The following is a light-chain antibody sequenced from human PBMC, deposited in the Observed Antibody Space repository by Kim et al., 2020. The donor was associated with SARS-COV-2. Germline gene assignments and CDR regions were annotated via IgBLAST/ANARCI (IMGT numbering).Light chain of an antibody. CDR3: QQSYSTPWLS. V-gene: IGKV1-39*01. CDR1: KSIGTR. J-gene: IGKJ4*01. Sequence: IQMTQSPSSLAASVGDRITIACRASKSIGTRLNWYQQRPGKAPKLLIYAASSLQSGVPSRFSGTGSGTDFTLTINSLQPEDCATYYCQQSYSTPWLSFGGGTKVDIK. CDR2: AAS.